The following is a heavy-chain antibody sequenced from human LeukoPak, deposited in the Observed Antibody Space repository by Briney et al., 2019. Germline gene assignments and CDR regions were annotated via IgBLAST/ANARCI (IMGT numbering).Heavy chain of an antibody. J-gene: IGHJ4*02. V-gene: IGHV1-69*05. CDR1: GGTFSSYA. D-gene: IGHD2-2*01. CDR2: IIPIFGTA. CDR3: ARDFGGGIVVVPAAIYNY. Sequence: ASVKVSCKASGGTFSSYAISWVRQAPGQGLEWMGGIIPIFGTANYAQKFQGRVTITTDESTSTAYMELSRLRSDDTAVYYCARDFGGGIVVVPAAIYNYWGQGTLVTVSS.